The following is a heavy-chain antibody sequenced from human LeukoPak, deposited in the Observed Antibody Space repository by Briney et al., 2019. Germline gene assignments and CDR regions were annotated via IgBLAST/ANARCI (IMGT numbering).Heavy chain of an antibody. CDR3: TTSYDSSGYYYRVAEYFQH. CDR2: IKSKTDDGTT. V-gene: IGHV3-15*01. D-gene: IGHD3-22*01. Sequence: GGSLRLSCAASGFTFSNAWMSWVRQAPGKGLEWVGRIKSKTDDGTTDYAAPVKGRFTISRDDSKNTLYLQMNSLKTEDTAVYYCTTSYDSSGYYYRVAEYFQHWGQGTLVTVSS. CDR1: GFTFSNAW. J-gene: IGHJ1*01.